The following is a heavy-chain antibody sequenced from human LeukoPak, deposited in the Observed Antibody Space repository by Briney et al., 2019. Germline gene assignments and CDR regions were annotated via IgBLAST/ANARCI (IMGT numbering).Heavy chain of an antibody. CDR3: ARDRSVGSGWYYYYYRMDV. V-gene: IGHV4-59*01. Sequence: SETLSLTCTVSGGSISSYYWSWIRQAPGKGLEWIGYIYYSGSTNYNPSLKSRVTISVDTSKNQFSLKLSSVTAADTAVYYCARDRSVGSGWYYYYYRMDVWGQGTTVTVSS. D-gene: IGHD6-19*01. J-gene: IGHJ6*02. CDR1: GGSISSYY. CDR2: IYYSGST.